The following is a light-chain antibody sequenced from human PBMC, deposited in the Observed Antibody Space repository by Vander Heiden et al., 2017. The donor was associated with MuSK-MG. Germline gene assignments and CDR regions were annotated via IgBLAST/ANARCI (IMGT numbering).Light chain of an antibody. Sequence: DIVMTQSPDSLAVSLGERATINCKSSQSVLYSSNNKNYLAWYQQKPGQPPKLLIYWASTRESGVPDRFSGSGSGTDFTLTISSLQAEDVAVYYCQQDYDTPYTFGQGTKVEIK. CDR2: WAS. CDR1: QSVLYSSNNKNY. J-gene: IGKJ2*01. CDR3: QQDYDTPYT. V-gene: IGKV4-1*01.